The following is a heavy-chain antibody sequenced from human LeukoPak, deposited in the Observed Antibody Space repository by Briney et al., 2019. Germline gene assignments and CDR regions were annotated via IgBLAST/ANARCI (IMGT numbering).Heavy chain of an antibody. CDR2: INHSGST. D-gene: IGHD2-8*01. CDR1: GGSFSGYY. J-gene: IGHJ4*02. Sequence: SETLPLTCAVYGGSFSGYYWSWIRQPPGKGLEWIGEINHSGSTNYNPSLKSRVTISVDTSKNQFSLKLSSVTAADTAVYYCARGGHCTNGVCSYFDYWGQGTLVTVSS. CDR3: ARGGHCTNGVCSYFDY. V-gene: IGHV4-34*01.